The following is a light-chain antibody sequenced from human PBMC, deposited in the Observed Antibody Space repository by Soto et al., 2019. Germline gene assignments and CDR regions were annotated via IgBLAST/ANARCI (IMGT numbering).Light chain of an antibody. CDR2: DVS. Sequence: QSVLTQPPSASGSPGQSVTISCTGTSSDVGGYNYVSWYQQHPGKAPKLMIYDVSKRPSGVLDRFSGSKSGNTASLTVSGLQAEDEADYYCSSYAGTHIVFGTGTKVTVL. V-gene: IGLV2-8*01. CDR3: SSYAGTHIV. CDR1: SSDVGGYNY. J-gene: IGLJ1*01.